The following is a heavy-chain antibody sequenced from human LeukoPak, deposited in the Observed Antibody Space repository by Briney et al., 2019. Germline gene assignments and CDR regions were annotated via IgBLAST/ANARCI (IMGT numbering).Heavy chain of an antibody. D-gene: IGHD2-2*01. Sequence: PGGSLRLSCAASGFTFSGYYMSWIRQAPGKGLEWVSYIISSGSTIYYADSVKGRFTISRDNAKNSLYLQMNSLRAEDTAVYYCASDIVVVPAAQEAFDIWGQGTMVTVSS. V-gene: IGHV3-11*01. CDR1: GFTFSGYY. CDR3: ASDIVVVPAAQEAFDI. CDR2: IISSGSTI. J-gene: IGHJ3*02.